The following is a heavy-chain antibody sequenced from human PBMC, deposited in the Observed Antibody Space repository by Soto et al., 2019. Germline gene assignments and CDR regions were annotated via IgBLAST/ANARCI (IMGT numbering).Heavy chain of an antibody. CDR3: ARDQLYYNDISGRPLNAFDV. Sequence: SLRLSCAASGFTFSSYGMHWVRQAPGKGLEWVSNIKHGGSKKYYVDSVKGRFTISRDNAKNSLYLQMNSLRAEDTAVYYCARDQLYYNDISGRPLNAFDVWGQGTMVT. D-gene: IGHD3-22*01. V-gene: IGHV3-7*01. J-gene: IGHJ3*01. CDR1: GFTFSSYG. CDR2: IKHGGSKK.